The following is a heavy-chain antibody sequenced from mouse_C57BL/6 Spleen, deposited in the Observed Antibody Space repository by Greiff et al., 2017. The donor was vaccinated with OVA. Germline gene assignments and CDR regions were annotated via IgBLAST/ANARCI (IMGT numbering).Heavy chain of an antibody. CDR3: ARGGALYSVSPYYAMDY. CDR1: GYTFTDYY. CDR2: INPNNGGT. Sequence: EVKLQQSGPELVKPGASVKISCKASGYTFTDYYMNWVKQSHGKSLEWIGDINPNNGGTSYNQKFKGKATLTVDKSSSTAYMELRSLTSEDSAVYYCARGGALYSVSPYYAMDYWGQGTSVTVSS. V-gene: IGHV1-26*01. D-gene: IGHD1-1*01. J-gene: IGHJ4*01.